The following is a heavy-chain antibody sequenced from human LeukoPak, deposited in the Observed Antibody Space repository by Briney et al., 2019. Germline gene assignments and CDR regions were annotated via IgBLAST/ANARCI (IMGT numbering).Heavy chain of an antibody. D-gene: IGHD1-26*01. CDR1: GFTVSSNY. Sequence: PGGSLRLSCAASGFTVSSNYMSWVRQAPGKELEWVSVIYSGGSTYYADSVKGRFTISRDNSKNTLYLQMNSLRAEDTAVYYCARGRSGSAWDLFDYWGQGTLVTVSS. CDR2: IYSGGST. J-gene: IGHJ4*02. V-gene: IGHV3-53*01. CDR3: ARGRSGSAWDLFDY.